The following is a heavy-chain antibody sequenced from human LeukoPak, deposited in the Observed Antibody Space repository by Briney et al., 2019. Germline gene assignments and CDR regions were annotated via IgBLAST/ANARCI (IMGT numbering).Heavy chain of an antibody. CDR1: GFTFSSYA. CDR2: INHSGST. D-gene: IGHD4-11*01. CDR3: ARGTVMDV. Sequence: GSLRLSCAASGFTFSSYAMHWVRQAPGKGLEWIGEINHSGSTNYNPPLKSRVTISVDTSKNQFSLKLSSVTAADTAVYYCARGTVMDVWGQGTTVTVSS. V-gene: IGHV4-34*01. J-gene: IGHJ6*02.